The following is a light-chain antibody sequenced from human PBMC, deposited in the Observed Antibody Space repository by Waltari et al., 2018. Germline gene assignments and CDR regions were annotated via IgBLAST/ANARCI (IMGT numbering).Light chain of an antibody. Sequence: QSVLTQSPSASGTPWQRVTISCSGSSSNIESNHVFWYQQIPGTAPKLLIFRDKMRPSGGPARFSASKSGTSASLAISGLRSEDEADYYCAAWDNSLSGVLFGGGTKLTVL. CDR2: RDK. CDR1: SSNIESNH. V-gene: IGLV1-47*01. CDR3: AAWDNSLSGVL. J-gene: IGLJ2*01.